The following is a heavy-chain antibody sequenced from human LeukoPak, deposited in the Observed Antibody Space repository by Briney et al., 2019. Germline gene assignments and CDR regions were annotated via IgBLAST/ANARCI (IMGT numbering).Heavy chain of an antibody. Sequence: SETLSLTCAVYGGSFSGYYWSWIRQPPGKGLEWIGEINHSGSTNYNPSLKSRVTISVDTSKNQFSLKLSSVTAADTAMYYCARRYITEDYWGQGTLVTVSS. V-gene: IGHV4-34*01. CDR2: INHSGST. CDR1: GGSFSGYY. D-gene: IGHD1-20*01. J-gene: IGHJ4*02. CDR3: ARRYITEDY.